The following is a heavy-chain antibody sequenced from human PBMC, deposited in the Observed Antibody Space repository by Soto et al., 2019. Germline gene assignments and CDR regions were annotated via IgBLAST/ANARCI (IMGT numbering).Heavy chain of an antibody. V-gene: IGHV3-7*03. CDR1: VFPLSRYS. Sequence: PWGSLRLCWEVSVFPLSRYSMAWVRQAPRKGLEWVAKIPQEGSDGHYVDSVKGRFTISRDNAKNSVYLQMNSLRAEDTAVYYCARDQLILPAHDFFYGSDVWGQGAKVTVS. D-gene: IGHD2-21*02. J-gene: IGHJ6*02. CDR3: ARDQLILPAHDFFYGSDV. CDR2: IPQEGSDG.